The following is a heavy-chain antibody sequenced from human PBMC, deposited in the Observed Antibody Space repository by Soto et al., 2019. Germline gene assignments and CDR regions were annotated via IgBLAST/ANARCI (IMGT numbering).Heavy chain of an antibody. V-gene: IGHV3-23*01. CDR3: AKITMVRGARLAHY. CDR2: ISGSGGST. J-gene: IGHJ4*02. D-gene: IGHD3-10*01. Sequence: PSETLSLTCTVSGGSISSGGYYWSWIRQAPGKGLEWVSAISGSGGSTYYADSVKGRFTISRDNSKNTLYLQMNSLRAEDTAVYYCAKITMVRGARLAHYWGQGTLVTVSS. CDR1: GGSISSGGYY.